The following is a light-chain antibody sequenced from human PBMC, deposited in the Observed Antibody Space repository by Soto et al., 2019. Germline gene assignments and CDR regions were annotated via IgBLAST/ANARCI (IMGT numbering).Light chain of an antibody. V-gene: IGKV3-15*01. J-gene: IGKJ4*01. Sequence: EIVMTQSPATLSVPPGERATLSCRASQSVSSNLVWYQQKPGQVPRLLIYGASTRATGFPARFSGSGSGTEFTLTISSLQSEDFAVYYCQQYNDWPLTFGGGTKVEIK. CDR1: QSVSSN. CDR3: QQYNDWPLT. CDR2: GAS.